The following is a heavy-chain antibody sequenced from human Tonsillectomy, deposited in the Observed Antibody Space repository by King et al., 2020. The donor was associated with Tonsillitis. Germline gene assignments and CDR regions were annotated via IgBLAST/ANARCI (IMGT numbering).Heavy chain of an antibody. CDR3: ARDRRDCTNGVCSYSYYYYMDV. CDR2: IIPIFRRT. V-gene: IGHV1-69*01. Sequence: VQLVESGAEVKKPGSSVKVSCKASGGTFSDYAISWVRQAPGQGLEWMGGIIPIFRRTTYAQKFHGRVTITADEATRTAYMELGRLTSEDTAVYYCARDRRDCTNGVCSYSYYYYMDVWGTGTTVTVSS. CDR1: GGTFSDYA. D-gene: IGHD2-8*01. J-gene: IGHJ6*03.